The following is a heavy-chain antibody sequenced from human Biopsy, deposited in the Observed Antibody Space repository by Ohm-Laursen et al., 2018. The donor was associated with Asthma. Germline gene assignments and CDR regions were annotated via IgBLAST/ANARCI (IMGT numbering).Heavy chain of an antibody. D-gene: IGHD2-15*01. CDR1: GFTFSTSR. V-gene: IGHV3-7*05. Sequence: SLRLSCSASGFTFSTSRMTWVRQAPGKGLECVANIKEDGSEKNYVDSVKGRFTISRDNGKNSLYLQMNSLRAEDTAVYYCARDVDLRSVYWGQGTLVTVSS. CDR3: ARDVDLRSVY. CDR2: IKEDGSEK. J-gene: IGHJ4*02.